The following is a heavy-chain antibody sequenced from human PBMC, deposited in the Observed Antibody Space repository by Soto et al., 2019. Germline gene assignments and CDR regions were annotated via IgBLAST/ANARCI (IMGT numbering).Heavy chain of an antibody. Sequence: PGGSLSLSCAASGFTFSDYYMSWIRQAPGKGLEWVSYISSSGSTIYYADSLKGRFTISRDNAKNSLYLQMNSLRAEDTAVYYCARGVAGNYYYGMDVWGQGTTVTVSS. CDR2: ISSSGSTI. V-gene: IGHV3-11*01. D-gene: IGHD6-19*01. CDR3: ARGVAGNYYYGMDV. CDR1: GFTFSDYY. J-gene: IGHJ6*02.